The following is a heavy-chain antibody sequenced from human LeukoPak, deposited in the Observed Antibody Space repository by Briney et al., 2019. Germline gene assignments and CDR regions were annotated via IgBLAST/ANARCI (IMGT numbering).Heavy chain of an antibody. V-gene: IGHV3-30*04. Sequence: GGSLRLSCAASGFTFSSYAMHWVRQAPGKGLEWVAVISYDGSNKYYADSVKGRFTISRDNSKNTLYLQMNSLKTEDTAVYYCWSGSNTHVTWGQGTLVTVSS. CDR3: WSGSNTHVT. CDR1: GFTFSSYA. J-gene: IGHJ4*02. D-gene: IGHD1-26*01. CDR2: ISYDGSNK.